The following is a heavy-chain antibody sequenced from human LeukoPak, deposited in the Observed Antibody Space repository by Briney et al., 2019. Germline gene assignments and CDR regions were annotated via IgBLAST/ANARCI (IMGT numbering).Heavy chain of an antibody. CDR2: ISYDGSNK. V-gene: IGHV3-30*18. J-gene: IGHJ5*02. D-gene: IGHD6-19*01. CDR1: GFTFSSYV. CDR3: AKDPRRQWLVADWFDP. Sequence: GGSLRLSCVSSGFTFSSYVMHWVRPPPGRGLEGVAVISYDGSNKYYADSVKGRFTISTDKSKNTLYLQMNSLRAEDTAVYYCAKDPRRQWLVADWFDPWGQGTLVTVSS.